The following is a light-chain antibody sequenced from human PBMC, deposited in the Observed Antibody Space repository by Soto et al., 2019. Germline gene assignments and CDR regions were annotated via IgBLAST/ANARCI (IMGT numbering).Light chain of an antibody. Sequence: ALTQPAFASGSPGQSITISCTGTSSDVGSYNLVSWYQQHPGKAPKLVIHEVSKRPSGVSDRFSGSKSGNTASLTVSGLQAEDEADYYCSSYAGGNIPYVFGTGTKVTVL. CDR3: SSYAGGNIPYV. CDR1: SSDVGSYNL. J-gene: IGLJ1*01. V-gene: IGLV2-14*02. CDR2: EVS.